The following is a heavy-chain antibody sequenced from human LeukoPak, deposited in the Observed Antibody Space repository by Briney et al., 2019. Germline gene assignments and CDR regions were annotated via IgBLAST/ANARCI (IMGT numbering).Heavy chain of an antibody. V-gene: IGHV2-5*08. Sequence: TLSLTCTVSGGFVSSGSYYWSWIRQPPGKALEWLALIYWDDDKRYSPSLKSRLTITKDTSKNQVVLTMTNMDPVDTATYYCAHSLRYYDFWSGYYTDNWFDPWGQGTLVTVSS. J-gene: IGHJ5*02. D-gene: IGHD3-3*01. CDR1: GGFVSSGSYY. CDR3: AHSLRYYDFWSGYYTDNWFDP. CDR2: IYWDDDK.